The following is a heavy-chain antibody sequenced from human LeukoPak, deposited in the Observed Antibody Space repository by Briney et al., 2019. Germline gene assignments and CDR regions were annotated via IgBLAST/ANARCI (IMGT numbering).Heavy chain of an antibody. CDR3: ARDVLSISNYYYYGMDV. V-gene: IGHV4-61*01. Sequence: SETLSLTCTVSGGSVSSGSYYWSWIRQPPGKGLEWIGYIYYSGSTNHNPSLKGRVTISVDTSKNQFSLKLSSVTAADTAVYYCARDVLSISNYYYYGMDVWGQGTTVTVSS. CDR1: GGSVSSGSYY. J-gene: IGHJ6*02. CDR2: IYYSGST. D-gene: IGHD3-10*02.